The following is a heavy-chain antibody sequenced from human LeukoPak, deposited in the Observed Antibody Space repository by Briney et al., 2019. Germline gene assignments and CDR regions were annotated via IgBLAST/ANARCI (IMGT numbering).Heavy chain of an antibody. J-gene: IGHJ4*02. Sequence: GGSLRLSCVASGLAFRNYAMTWVRQAPGKGLEWVSVIRGSGGDIRYADSVKGRFTISRDNAKNSLYLQMNSLRAEDTAVYYCARDSPYSSGSHYFDYWGQGTLVTVSS. V-gene: IGHV3-21*01. CDR3: ARDSPYSSGSHYFDY. CDR1: GLAFRNYA. CDR2: IRGSGGDI. D-gene: IGHD6-19*01.